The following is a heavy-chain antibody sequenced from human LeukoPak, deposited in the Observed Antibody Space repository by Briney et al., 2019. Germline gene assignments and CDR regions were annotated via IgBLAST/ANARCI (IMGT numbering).Heavy chain of an antibody. CDR2: ISSSGSTI. CDR3: ARDPTVVTPADL. V-gene: IGHV3-11*01. D-gene: IGHD4-23*01. CDR1: GFTFSDDY. Sequence: PGGSLRLSCAASGFTFSDDYMSWIRQAPGKGLEWVSYISSSGSTIYYADSVKGRFTISRDNAKNSLYLQMNSLRAEDTAVYYCARDPTVVTPADLWGQGTLVTVSS. J-gene: IGHJ4*02.